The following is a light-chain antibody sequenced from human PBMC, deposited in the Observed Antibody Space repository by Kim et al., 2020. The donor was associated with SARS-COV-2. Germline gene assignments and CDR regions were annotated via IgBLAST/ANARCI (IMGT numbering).Light chain of an antibody. V-gene: IGLV3-19*01. Sequence: ALRLTVRSKGQGDRLRSEYASQYQQKPGQAPVIVINGKNNRGTGIRDRCSGSGTGNTATLTRTGAEEEDEDDYNCSSRDSSRNHWVFGGGTQLTVL. CDR1: RLRSEY. CDR3: SSRDSSRNHWV. J-gene: IGLJ3*02. CDR2: GKN.